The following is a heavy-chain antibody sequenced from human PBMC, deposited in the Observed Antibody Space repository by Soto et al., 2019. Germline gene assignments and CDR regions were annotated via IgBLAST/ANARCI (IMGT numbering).Heavy chain of an antibody. Sequence: PGGSLRLSCAASGLTFSSYAMSWVRQAPGKGLEWVSAISGSGGNTYYADSVKGRFTISRDNSKNTLYLQTNSLRAEDTAVYYCAKGGGFDSSNYYYNFDYWGQGTLVTVSS. CDR3: AKGGGFDSSNYYYNFDY. D-gene: IGHD3-22*01. V-gene: IGHV3-23*01. J-gene: IGHJ4*02. CDR1: GLTFSSYA. CDR2: ISGSGGNT.